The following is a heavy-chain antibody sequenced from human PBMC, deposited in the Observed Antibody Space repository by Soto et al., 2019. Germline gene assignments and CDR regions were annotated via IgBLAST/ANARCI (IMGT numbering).Heavy chain of an antibody. CDR2: IWYDGSNK. J-gene: IGHJ4*02. CDR3: ARSKTTVTESALDY. V-gene: IGHV3-33*01. D-gene: IGHD4-17*01. Sequence: PGGSLRLSCAASGFTFSSYGMHWVRQAPGKGLEWVAVIWYDGSNKYYADSVKGRFTISRDNSKNTLYLKMNSLRAEDTAVYYCARSKTTVTESALDYWGQGTLATVYS. CDR1: GFTFSSYG.